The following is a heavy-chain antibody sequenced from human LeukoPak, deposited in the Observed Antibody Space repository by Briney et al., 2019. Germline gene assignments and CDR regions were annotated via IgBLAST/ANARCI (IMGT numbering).Heavy chain of an antibody. D-gene: IGHD1-26*01. CDR1: GFTFSSYS. J-gene: IGHJ4*02. CDR3: ARDSDSGSYRKPYYFDY. V-gene: IGHV3-48*01. CDR2: ISSSSSTI. Sequence: GGSLRLSCAASGFTFSSYSMNWVRQAPGKGLEWVSYISSSSSTIYYADSVKGRFTISRDNAKNSLYLQMNSLRAEDTAVYYCARDSDSGSYRKPYYFDYWGQGTLVTVSS.